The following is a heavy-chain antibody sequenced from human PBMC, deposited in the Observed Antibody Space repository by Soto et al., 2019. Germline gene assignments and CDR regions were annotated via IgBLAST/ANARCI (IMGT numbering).Heavy chain of an antibody. Sequence: GGSLRLSCAASGFTFSNAWMSWVRQAPGKGLEWVGRIKSKTDGGTTDYAAPVKGRFTISRDDSKNTLYLQMNSLKTEDTAVYYCTTETYYYDSSGYYVVDYWGQGTLVTVSS. V-gene: IGHV3-15*01. J-gene: IGHJ4*02. CDR2: IKSKTDGGTT. CDR1: GFTFSNAW. CDR3: TTETYYYDSSGYYVVDY. D-gene: IGHD3-22*01.